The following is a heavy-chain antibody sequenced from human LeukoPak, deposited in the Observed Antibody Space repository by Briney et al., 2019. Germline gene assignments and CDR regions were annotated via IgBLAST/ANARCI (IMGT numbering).Heavy chain of an antibody. V-gene: IGHV3-23*01. CDR2: INGGGDTT. D-gene: IGHD3-22*01. CDR1: GFTFSSYA. Sequence: PGGSLRLSCAASGFTFSSYAMSWVRQAPGRGLDWVSAINGGGDTTYYADSVKGRFTISRDNSKNTLYLQINSLRAEDTAVYYCAKDLGKANYYAGSGYLGYGDTFDIWGQGTMVIVSS. CDR3: AKDLGKANYYAGSGYLGYGDTFDI. J-gene: IGHJ3*02.